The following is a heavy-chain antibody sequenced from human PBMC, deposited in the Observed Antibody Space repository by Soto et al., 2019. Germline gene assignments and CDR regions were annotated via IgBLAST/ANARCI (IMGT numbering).Heavy chain of an antibody. J-gene: IGHJ6*02. Sequence: GESLKISCKGSGYSFTSYWIGWVRQMPGKGLEWMGIIYPGDSDTRYSPSFQGQVTISADKSISTAYLQWSSLKASDTAMYYCASTSFDWLSQYYYYGMDVWGQGTTVTAP. D-gene: IGHD3-9*01. CDR1: GYSFTSYW. CDR2: IYPGDSDT. CDR3: ASTSFDWLSQYYYYGMDV. V-gene: IGHV5-51*01.